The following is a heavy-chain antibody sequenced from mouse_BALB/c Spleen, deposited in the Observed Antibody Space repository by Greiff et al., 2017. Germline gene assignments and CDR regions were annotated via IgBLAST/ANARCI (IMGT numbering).Heavy chain of an antibody. CDR1: GFTFSSFG. CDR2: ISSGSSTI. J-gene: IGHJ4*01. CDR3: ARPTASLYYAMDY. V-gene: IGHV5-17*02. D-gene: IGHD1-2*01. Sequence: EVNVVESGGGLVQPGGSRKLSCAASGFTFSSFGMHWVRQAPEKGLEWVAYISSGSSTIYYADTVKGRFTISRDNPKNTLFLQMTSLRSEDTAMYYCARPTASLYYAMDYWGQGTSVTVSS.